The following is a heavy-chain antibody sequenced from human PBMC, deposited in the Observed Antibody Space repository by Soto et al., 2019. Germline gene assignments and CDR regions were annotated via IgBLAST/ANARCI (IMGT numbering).Heavy chain of an antibody. CDR2: IYYSGST. Sequence: SVTLSLTCTVPGGSISSYYWSWIRQPPGKGLEWIGYIYYSGSTNYNPSLKSRVTISVDTSKNQFSLKLSSVTAADTAVYYCARAPALLGFDYWGQGTLVTVS. J-gene: IGHJ4*02. CDR1: GGSISSYY. D-gene: IGHD2-2*01. V-gene: IGHV4-59*01. CDR3: ARAPALLGFDY.